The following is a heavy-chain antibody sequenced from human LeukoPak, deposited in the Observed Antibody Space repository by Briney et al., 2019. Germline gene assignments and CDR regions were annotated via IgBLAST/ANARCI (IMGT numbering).Heavy chain of an antibody. CDR3: ARGPRNTYYYGSGSYLYYFDY. CDR1: GGSLSGYY. J-gene: IGHJ4*02. CDR2: INHSGST. D-gene: IGHD3-10*01. V-gene: IGHV4-34*01. Sequence: SETLSLTCAVYGGSLSGYYWSWIRQPPGKGLEWIGEINHSGSTNYNPSLKSRVTISVDTSKNQFSLKLSSVTAADTAVYYCARGPRNTYYYGSGSYLYYFDYWGQGTLVTVSS.